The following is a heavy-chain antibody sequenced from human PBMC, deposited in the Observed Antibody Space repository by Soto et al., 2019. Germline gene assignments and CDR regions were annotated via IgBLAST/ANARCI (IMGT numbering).Heavy chain of an antibody. CDR1: GFTFSSYW. Sequence: GGSLRLSCAASGFTFSSYWMSWVRQAPGKGLEWVANIKQDGSEKYYVDSVKGRFTISRDNAKNSLYLQMNSLRAEDTAVYYCARSMNYYDIFIGYYYYMDVWGKGTTVTVSS. D-gene: IGHD3-9*01. CDR2: IKQDGSEK. CDR3: ARSMNYYDIFIGYYYYMDV. J-gene: IGHJ6*03. V-gene: IGHV3-7*01.